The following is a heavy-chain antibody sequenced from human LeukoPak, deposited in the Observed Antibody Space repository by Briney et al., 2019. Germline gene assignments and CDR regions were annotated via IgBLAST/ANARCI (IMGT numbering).Heavy chain of an antibody. CDR2: IYHSGST. CDR3: ARLSRITMVRGVVGYFDY. V-gene: IGHV4-38-2*01. D-gene: IGHD3-10*01. CDR1: GYSISSGYY. J-gene: IGHJ4*02. Sequence: PSETLSLTCAVSGYSISSGYYWGWIRQPPGKGLEWIGSIYHSGSTYYNPSLKSRVTISVDTSKNQFSLKLSSVTAADTAVYYCARLSRITMVRGVVGYFDYWGQGTLVTVSS.